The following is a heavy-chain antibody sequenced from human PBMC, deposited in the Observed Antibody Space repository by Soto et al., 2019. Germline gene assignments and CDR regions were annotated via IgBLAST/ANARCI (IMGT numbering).Heavy chain of an antibody. V-gene: IGHV6-1*01. CDR1: GDSVSSNSAA. D-gene: IGHD3-9*01. J-gene: IGHJ4*02. CDR3: ARFWYDILTGYYYFDY. Sequence: QSQTLSLTCAISGDSVSSNSAAWNWIRQSPSRGLEWLGRTYYRSKWYNDYAVSVKSRITINPDTSKNQFSLQLNSVTPEDTAVYYCARFWYDILTGYYYFDYWGQGTLVTVSS. CDR2: TYYRSKWYN.